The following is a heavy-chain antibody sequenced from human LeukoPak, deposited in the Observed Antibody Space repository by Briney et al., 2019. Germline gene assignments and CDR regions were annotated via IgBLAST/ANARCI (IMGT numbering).Heavy chain of an antibody. D-gene: IGHD1-1*01. Sequence: GGSLRLSCTASGFPFSDYSMNWVRQAPGKGLEWISYIGISSGNTKYTDSVKGRFTISADNTKNSLYLQMNSLRVEDTAVYYCARDHNYAFDNWGQGTLVSVSS. CDR2: IGISSGNT. V-gene: IGHV3-48*04. CDR1: GFPFSDYS. J-gene: IGHJ4*02. CDR3: ARDHNYAFDN.